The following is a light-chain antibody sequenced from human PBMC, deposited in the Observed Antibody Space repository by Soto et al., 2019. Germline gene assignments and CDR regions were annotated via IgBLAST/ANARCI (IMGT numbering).Light chain of an antibody. CDR2: SAS. V-gene: IGKV1-39*01. CDR3: PQSFSAPRT. J-gene: IGKJ2*01. Sequence: DIQMSQSPSSLSASVGDSVTITCRASETIIDYLNWYQQQPGEAPKLLIFSASSLHSGVPSRFRGSGSGTHFTLTISSLQPEDFATYFCPQSFSAPRTFGQGTKLQAK. CDR1: ETIIDY.